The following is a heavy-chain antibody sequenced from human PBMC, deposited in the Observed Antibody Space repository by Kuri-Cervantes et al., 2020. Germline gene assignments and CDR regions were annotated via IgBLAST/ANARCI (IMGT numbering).Heavy chain of an antibody. V-gene: IGHV1-8*01. CDR3: ARASLGGYYFDY. D-gene: IGHD3-10*01. CDR2: MNPNSGNT. J-gene: IGHJ4*02. CDR1: GYTFTSYD. Sequence: ASVKVSCKASGYTFTSYDISWVRQATGQGLEWLGWMNPNSGNTGYAQKFQGRVTMTRNTSISTAYMELSGLRSEDTAVYYCARASLGGYYFDYWGQGTLVTVSS.